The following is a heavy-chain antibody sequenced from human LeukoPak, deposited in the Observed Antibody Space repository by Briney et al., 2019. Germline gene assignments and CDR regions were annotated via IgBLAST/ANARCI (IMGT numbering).Heavy chain of an antibody. D-gene: IGHD5-12*01. CDR1: GGSISSGGYS. CDR2: IYHSGST. Sequence: SETLSLTCTVSGGSISSGGYSWSWIRQPPGKGLEWIGYIYHSGSTYYNPSLKSRVTISVDRSKNQFSLKLSSVTAADTAVYYCARRGYSGYDFYYFDYWGQGTLVTVSS. CDR3: ARRGYSGYDFYYFDY. V-gene: IGHV4-30-2*01. J-gene: IGHJ4*02.